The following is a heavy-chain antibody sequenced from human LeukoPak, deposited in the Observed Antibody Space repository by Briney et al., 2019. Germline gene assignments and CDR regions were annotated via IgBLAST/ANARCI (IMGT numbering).Heavy chain of an antibody. Sequence: PGGSLRLSCAASGYTFRTSEMNWVRQAPGKGLEWVSYISASGSGSTKYYADSVRGRFIISRDNAKNSLYLQMSSLRDEDTAVYYCARVGATHSAFDVWGQGTMVTVSS. D-gene: IGHD1-26*01. CDR3: ARVGATHSAFDV. CDR2: ISASGSGSTK. V-gene: IGHV3-48*03. J-gene: IGHJ3*01. CDR1: GYTFRTSE.